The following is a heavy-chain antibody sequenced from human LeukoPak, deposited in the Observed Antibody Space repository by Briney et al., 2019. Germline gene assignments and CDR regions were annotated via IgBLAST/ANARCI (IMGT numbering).Heavy chain of an antibody. CDR1: GFIYNNYG. CDR3: AKDVSTGWSFDS. D-gene: IGHD6-19*01. V-gene: IGHV3-30*02. J-gene: IGHJ4*02. Sequence: GGSLRPSCAASGFIYNNYGMHWVRQAPGKGLEGVTFISFDGSDKSYADSVKGRFIISRDNSKKTLYLQMNSLTADDTAVYYCAKDVSTGWSFDSWGQGTLVTVSS. CDR2: ISFDGSDK.